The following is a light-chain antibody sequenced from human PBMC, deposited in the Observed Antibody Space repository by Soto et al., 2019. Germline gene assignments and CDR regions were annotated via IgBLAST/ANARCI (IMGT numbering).Light chain of an antibody. V-gene: IGKV1-5*01. Sequence: DIQMTQSPSTLSASAGDRVTITCRASQSIGSWLAWYHQKPGKAPKLLIYDASNLESGVPSRFSGSGSGTEFTLTVSSLQPDDFATFYCQQYDSYPYTFGQGTKLEIK. J-gene: IGKJ2*01. CDR1: QSIGSW. CDR2: DAS. CDR3: QQYDSYPYT.